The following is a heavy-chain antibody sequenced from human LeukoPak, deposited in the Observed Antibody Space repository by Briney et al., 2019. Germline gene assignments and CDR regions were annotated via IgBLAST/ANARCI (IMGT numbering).Heavy chain of an antibody. CDR3: ARGTPPIVVVITTVVDY. CDR2: ISYDGSNK. J-gene: IGHJ4*02. Sequence: GGSLRLSCAASGLTFSSYAMHWVRQAPGKGLEWVAVISYDGSNKYYADSVKGRFTISRDNSKNTLYLQMNSLRAEDTAVYYCARGTPPIVVVITTVVDYWGQGTLVTVSS. D-gene: IGHD3-22*01. CDR1: GLTFSSYA. V-gene: IGHV3-30-3*01.